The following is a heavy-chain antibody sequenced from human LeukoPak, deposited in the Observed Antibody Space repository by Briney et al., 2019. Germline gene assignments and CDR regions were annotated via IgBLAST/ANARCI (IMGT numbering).Heavy chain of an antibody. CDR2: INPNSGGT. CDR1: GYTFTGYY. J-gene: IGHJ5*02. D-gene: IGHD2-2*02. V-gene: IGHV1-2*06. CDR3: ARERGTYCSSTSCYREQLWFDP. Sequence: ASVKVSCKASGYTFTGYYMHWVRQAPGQGLEWMGRINPNSGGTNYAQKFQGRVTMTRDTSISTAYMELSRLRSDDTAVYYCARERGTYCSSTSCYREQLWFDPWGQGTLVTVSS.